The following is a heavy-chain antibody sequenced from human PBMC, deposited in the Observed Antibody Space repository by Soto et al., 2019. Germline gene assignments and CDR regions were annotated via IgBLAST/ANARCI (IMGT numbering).Heavy chain of an antibody. CDR1: GFTFSSYA. CDR3: AKDRWAIGVGPEEGYYYYYGMDV. D-gene: IGHD3-10*01. Sequence: EVQLLESGGGLVQPGGSLRLSCAASGFTFSSYAMSWVRQAPGKGLEWVSAISGSGGSTYYADSVKGRFTISRDNSKNTLYLQMNSLRAEDTAVYYCAKDRWAIGVGPEEGYYYYYGMDVWGQGTTVTVSS. CDR2: ISGSGGST. V-gene: IGHV3-23*01. J-gene: IGHJ6*02.